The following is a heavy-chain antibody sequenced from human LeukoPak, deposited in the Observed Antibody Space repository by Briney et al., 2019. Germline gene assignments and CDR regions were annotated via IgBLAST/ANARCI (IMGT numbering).Heavy chain of an antibody. CDR1: GGSISSSSYY. D-gene: IGHD1-1*01. J-gene: IGHJ4*02. CDR3: AVGERSDTGWASNVDY. Sequence: SETLSLTCTVSGGSISSSSYYWGWIRQPPGKGLEWIGSIYYSGSTYYNPSLKSRVTISVDTSKNQSSLKLSSVTAADTAVYYCAVGERSDTGWASNVDYWGQGTLVTVSS. CDR2: IYYSGST. V-gene: IGHV4-39*01.